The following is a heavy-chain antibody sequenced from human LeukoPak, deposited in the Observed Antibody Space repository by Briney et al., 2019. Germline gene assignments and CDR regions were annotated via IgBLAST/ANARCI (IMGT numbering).Heavy chain of an antibody. Sequence: PSETLSLTCTVSGGSISSYYWSWIRQPPGKGLEWIGYIYYSGSTNYNPSLKSRVTISVDTSKNQFSLKLSSVTAADTAVYYCARSGDVLYYYYMDVWGKGTTVTVSS. D-gene: IGHD3-10*01. J-gene: IGHJ6*03. CDR1: GGSISSYY. CDR3: ARSGDVLYYYYMDV. CDR2: IYYSGST. V-gene: IGHV4-59*12.